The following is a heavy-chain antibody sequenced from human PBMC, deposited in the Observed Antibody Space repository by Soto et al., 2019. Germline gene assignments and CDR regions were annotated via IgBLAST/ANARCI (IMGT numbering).Heavy chain of an antibody. Sequence: GGSLRLSCAASGFTFSNAWMSWVRQAPGKGLEWVGRIKSKTDGGTTDYAAPVKGRFTISRDDSKNTLCLQMNSLKTEDTAVYYCTPHRYCSSTSCYTRDYYYYYGMDVWGQGTTVTVSS. V-gene: IGHV3-15*01. D-gene: IGHD2-2*02. CDR3: TPHRYCSSTSCYTRDYYYYYGMDV. CDR1: GFTFSNAW. CDR2: IKSKTDGGTT. J-gene: IGHJ6*02.